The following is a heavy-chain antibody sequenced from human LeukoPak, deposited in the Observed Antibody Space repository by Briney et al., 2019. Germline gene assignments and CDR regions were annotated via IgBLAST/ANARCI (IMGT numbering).Heavy chain of an antibody. CDR1: GGSISSGSYY. J-gene: IGHJ4*02. Sequence: LETLSLTCTVSGGSISSGSYYWDWIRQPPGKGLEWIGSIYYSGNTYYNPSLKSRVTISVDTSKNQFSLKLSSVTAADTAVYYCARSYSSSSALSLDYWGQGTLVTVSS. CDR2: IYYSGNT. V-gene: IGHV4-39*01. D-gene: IGHD6-6*01. CDR3: ARSYSSSSALSLDY.